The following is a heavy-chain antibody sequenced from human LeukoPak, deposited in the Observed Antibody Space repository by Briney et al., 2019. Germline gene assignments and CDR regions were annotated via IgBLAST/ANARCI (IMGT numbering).Heavy chain of an antibody. D-gene: IGHD3-22*01. CDR1: GFAFNSYD. Sequence: GGSLRLSCAASGFAFNSYDMTWVRRAPGKGLEWVSLITTDTYYADSVRGRFTISRDNSKNTLYLQMNSLKADDTAVYYCAKAGSGHYYDYWGQGTLVTVSS. V-gene: IGHV3-23*01. CDR2: ITTDT. J-gene: IGHJ4*02. CDR3: AKAGSGHYYDY.